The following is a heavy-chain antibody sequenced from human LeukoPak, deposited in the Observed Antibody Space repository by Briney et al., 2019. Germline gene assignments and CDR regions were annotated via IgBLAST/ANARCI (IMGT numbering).Heavy chain of an antibody. CDR3: ARVNSDWVAFDV. CDR2: ISGTGGRT. Sequence: GGSLRLSCAASGFTFDDYAMHWVRQAPGKGLEWVSDISGTGGRTYYADSVKGRFTISRDNAKNTLYMQMNSLRAEDTAVYYCARVNSDWVAFDVRGQGTMVTVSS. D-gene: IGHD6-19*01. V-gene: IGHV3-43*02. CDR1: GFTFDDYA. J-gene: IGHJ3*01.